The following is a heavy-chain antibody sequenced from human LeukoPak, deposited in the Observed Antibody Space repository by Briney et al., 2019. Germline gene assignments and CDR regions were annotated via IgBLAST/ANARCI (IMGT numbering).Heavy chain of an antibody. D-gene: IGHD5-12*01. J-gene: IGHJ4*02. CDR2: IYTSGST. CDR3: ARGRGYSGYAYYFDY. Sequence: PSETLSLTCTVSGGSISSYYWSWIRQPAGKGLEWIGRIYTSGSTNYNPSLKSRVTMSVDTSKNQFSLKLSSVTAADTAVYYCARGRGYSGYAYYFDYWGQGTLVTVSS. CDR1: GGSISSYY. V-gene: IGHV4-4*07.